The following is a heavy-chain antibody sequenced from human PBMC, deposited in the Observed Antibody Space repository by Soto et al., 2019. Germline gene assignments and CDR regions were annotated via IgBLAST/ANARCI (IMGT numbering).Heavy chain of an antibody. CDR1: GGTFSSYA. V-gene: IGHV1-69*13. D-gene: IGHD3-22*01. CDR2: ITPIFGTA. Sequence: GASVKVSCKASGGTFSSYAISWVRQAPGQGLEWMGGITPIFGTANYAQKFQGRVTITADESTSTAYMELSSLRSEDTAVYYCALDDSSGYFVAYWGQGTLVTVSS. CDR3: ALDDSSGYFVAY. J-gene: IGHJ4*02.